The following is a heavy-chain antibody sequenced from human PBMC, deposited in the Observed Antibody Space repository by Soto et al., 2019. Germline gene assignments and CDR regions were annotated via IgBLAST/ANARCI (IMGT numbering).Heavy chain of an antibody. CDR1: GGSFSGYY. J-gene: IGHJ4*02. D-gene: IGHD1-1*01. Sequence: QVQLQQWGAGLLKPSETLSLTCAVYGGSFSGYYWSWVRQSPGKGLEWIGEINPTGGTNYNPSLKSRVPISVDTSKDQFSLQLSSVTAADTAVYYCAITRATPASRNLDYWGQGTLVTVSS. V-gene: IGHV4-34*01. CDR2: INPTGGT. CDR3: AITRATPASRNLDY.